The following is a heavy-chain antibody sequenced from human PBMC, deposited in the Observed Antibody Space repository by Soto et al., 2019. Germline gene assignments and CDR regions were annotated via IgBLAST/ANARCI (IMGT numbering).Heavy chain of an antibody. V-gene: IGHV3-11*04. Sequence: PGGSLRLSCAASGFTFSDYYMSWIRQAPGKGLEWVSYISSSGRTTYYADSVKGRFTISRDNSKNTLYLQMNSLGAEDTAVYYCARDFVVGGPTINYYYGMDVWGQGTTVTVSS. D-gene: IGHD1-26*01. CDR3: ARDFVVGGPTINYYYGMDV. CDR2: ISSSGRTT. CDR1: GFTFSDYY. J-gene: IGHJ6*02.